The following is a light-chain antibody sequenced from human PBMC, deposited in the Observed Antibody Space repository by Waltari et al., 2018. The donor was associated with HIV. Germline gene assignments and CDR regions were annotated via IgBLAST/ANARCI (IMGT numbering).Light chain of an antibody. J-gene: IGLJ2*01. CDR2: EVS. Sequence: HSALTQPPSASGSPGQSVTLSCTGTSSDVGGYTSVSWYQQHPGKAPKLMIYEVSKRPSGVPDRFFGSKSGNTASLTVSGLQAEDEADYYCSSYAGSNNLVFGGGTKLTVL. V-gene: IGLV2-8*01. CDR1: SSDVGGYTS. CDR3: SSYAGSNNLV.